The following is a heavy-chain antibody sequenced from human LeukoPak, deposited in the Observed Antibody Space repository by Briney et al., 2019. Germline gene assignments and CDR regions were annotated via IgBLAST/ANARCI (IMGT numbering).Heavy chain of an antibody. Sequence: GGSLRLSCAASGFTFSSYEMNWVRQAPGKGLEWVSYISSRGTTIFYADSVKGRFTISRDNAKNSLYLQVNSLRAENTAVYYCARETDSTLFGYWGQGTLVTVSS. CDR3: ARETDSTLFGY. V-gene: IGHV3-48*03. D-gene: IGHD2-2*01. J-gene: IGHJ4*02. CDR1: GFTFSSYE. CDR2: ISSRGTTI.